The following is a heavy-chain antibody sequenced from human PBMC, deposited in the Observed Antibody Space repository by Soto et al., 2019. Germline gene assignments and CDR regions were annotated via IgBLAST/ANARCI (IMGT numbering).Heavy chain of an antibody. Sequence: GASVKVSCKASGYTFTEYYIHWVRQAPGQGLEWMGMINPSGGSTSYAQKFQGRVTMTRDTSTRTVYMELSSLRSEDTAVYYCAADPMAYCSSTSCYNYYYGMDVWGQGTTVTVSS. CDR3: AADPMAYCSSTSCYNYYYGMDV. V-gene: IGHV1-46*01. CDR1: GYTFTEYY. J-gene: IGHJ6*02. D-gene: IGHD2-2*02. CDR2: INPSGGST.